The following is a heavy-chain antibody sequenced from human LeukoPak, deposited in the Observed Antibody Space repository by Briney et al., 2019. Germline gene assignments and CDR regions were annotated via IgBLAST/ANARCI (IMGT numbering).Heavy chain of an antibody. D-gene: IGHD3-22*01. CDR1: GGTFSSYA. V-gene: IGHV1-69*04. J-gene: IGHJ4*02. CDR3: ARTYDSSGYYAF. CDR2: IIPILGIA. Sequence: SVKVSCKASGGTFSSYAISWVRQAPGLGLEWMGRIIPILGIANYAQKFQGRVTITADKSTSTAYMELSSLRSEDTAVYYCARTYDSSGYYAFWGQGTLVTVSS.